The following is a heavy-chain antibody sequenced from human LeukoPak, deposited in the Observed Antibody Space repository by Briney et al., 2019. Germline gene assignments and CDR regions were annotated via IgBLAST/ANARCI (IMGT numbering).Heavy chain of an antibody. D-gene: IGHD2-2*01. J-gene: IGHJ3*02. Sequence: SETLSLTCTVSGGSISSGGYYWSWVRQPPGKGLEWIGYIYHSGSTYYNPSLKSRVTISVDRSKNQFSLKLNSVTAADTAVYYCARGGYCSSTSCWGAFDIWGQGTMVTVSS. CDR3: ARGGYCSSTSCWGAFDI. CDR2: IYHSGST. V-gene: IGHV4-30-2*01. CDR1: GGSISSGGYY.